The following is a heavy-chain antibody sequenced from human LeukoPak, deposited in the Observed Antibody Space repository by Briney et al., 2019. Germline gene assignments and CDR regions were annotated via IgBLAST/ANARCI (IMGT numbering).Heavy chain of an antibody. J-gene: IGHJ4*02. CDR2: INPKTGGT. V-gene: IGHV1-2*02. CDR3: ARRFCSGGSCIPDY. Sequence: ASVKVSCKASGYTFTGYYMHWVRQAPGQGLEWMGWINPKTGGTIYAQRFQGRVTMTKDTSITTAYMELRSLRFDDTAVYYCARRFCSGGSCIPDYWGQGTLVTVSS. CDR1: GYTFTGYY. D-gene: IGHD2-15*01.